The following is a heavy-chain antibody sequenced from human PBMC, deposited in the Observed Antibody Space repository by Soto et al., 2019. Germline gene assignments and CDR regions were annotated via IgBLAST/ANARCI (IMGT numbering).Heavy chain of an antibody. V-gene: IGHV1-46*01. Sequence: ASVKVSCKASGYSFTNHYIHWLRQAPGQGLEWVGLVNPSSGSVTYAQKVQGRVTMTRDTSTTTVYMQLSSLTSDDTAVYFCAKVRGGSFPYYFDDWGQGTLVTSPQ. CDR2: VNPSSGSV. J-gene: IGHJ4*02. CDR3: AKVRGGSFPYYFDD. D-gene: IGHD2-15*01. CDR1: GYSFTNHY.